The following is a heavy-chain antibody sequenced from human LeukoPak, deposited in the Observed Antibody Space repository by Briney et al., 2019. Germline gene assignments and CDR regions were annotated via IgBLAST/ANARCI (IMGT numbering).Heavy chain of an antibody. V-gene: IGHV3-48*01. J-gene: IGHJ4*02. Sequence: GGSLRLSCAASRFTFSNYGVNWVRQAPGKGLEGVSYINSRSSTIYYADSVRGRFTISRDNAKNSLSLQMNSLRAEDTAVYYCARAGSNWNYVYWGQGTLVTVSS. CDR1: RFTFSNYG. CDR3: ARAGSNWNYVY. D-gene: IGHD1-7*01. CDR2: INSRSSTI.